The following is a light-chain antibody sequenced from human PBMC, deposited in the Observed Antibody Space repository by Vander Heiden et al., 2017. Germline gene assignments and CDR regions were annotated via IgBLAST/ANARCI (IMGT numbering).Light chain of an antibody. CDR2: GAS. CDR3: QQYNNWPRT. V-gene: IGKV3-15*01. Sequence: EIVMTQSPATLSVSPGERATLSCSASQSVSSNLAWYQQKPGQAPRLLIYGASTRATGIPARFRGSGSGTEFTLTISSLQSEDFEVYYCQQYNNWPRTFGQGTKVEIK. J-gene: IGKJ1*01. CDR1: QSVSSN.